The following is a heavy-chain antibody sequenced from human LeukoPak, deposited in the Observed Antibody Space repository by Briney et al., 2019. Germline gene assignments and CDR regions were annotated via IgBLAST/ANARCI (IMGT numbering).Heavy chain of an antibody. CDR2: ITNDGSST. V-gene: IGHV3-74*01. J-gene: IGHJ4*02. CDR3: ARDRGPRTGFMVREAYDY. CDR1: GLTFSSHW. Sequence: PGGSLRLSCAASGLTFSSHWMHWVRQAPGKGLVWVSRITNDGSSTTYADSVKGRFTISRDNAKNMLYLQMSSLRAEDTAVYYCARDRGPRTGFMVREAYDYWGQGTLVTVSS. D-gene: IGHD3-10*01.